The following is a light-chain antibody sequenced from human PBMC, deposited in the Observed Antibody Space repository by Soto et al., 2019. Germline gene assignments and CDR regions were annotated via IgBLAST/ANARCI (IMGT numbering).Light chain of an antibody. Sequence: ETGIIHCSATLSVSPGERATLYCSASQSVSTNLAWYQHKHGQTPTLLFYGASTRATGIPPGFSGSWHATAFTLSIRRQPSVDFAVYYSYQYNTWPWMYAQWTKV. J-gene: IGKJ1*01. CDR1: QSVSTN. CDR2: GAS. CDR3: YQYNTWPWM. V-gene: IGKV3-15*01.